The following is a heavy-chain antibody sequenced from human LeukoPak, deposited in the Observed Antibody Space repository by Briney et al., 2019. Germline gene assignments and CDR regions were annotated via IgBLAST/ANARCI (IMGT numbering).Heavy chain of an antibody. Sequence: GGSLRLSCTASGFTFRNYWMTWVRQAPGKGLEWVANIEQDGREEFYVDSVKGRFTISRDNAKSSLYLQIDSLRAEDTAVYYCARHYYGSGSGKAPDFWGQGTPVTVSS. CDR3: ARHYYGSGSGKAPDF. CDR1: GFTFRNYW. J-gene: IGHJ4*02. CDR2: IEQDGREE. D-gene: IGHD3-10*01. V-gene: IGHV3-7*01.